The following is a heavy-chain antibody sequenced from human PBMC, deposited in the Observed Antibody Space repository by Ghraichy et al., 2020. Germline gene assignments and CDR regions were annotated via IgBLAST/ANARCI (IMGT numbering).Heavy chain of an antibody. D-gene: IGHD3-3*01. V-gene: IGHV3-21*01. J-gene: IGHJ3*02. CDR1: GFTFSSYS. Sequence: GGSLRLSCAASGFTFSSYSMNWVRQAPGKGLEWVSSISSSSSYIYYADSVKGRFTISRDNAKNSLYLQMNSLRAEDTAVYYCARSLRFEAFDIWGQGTMVTVSS. CDR3: ARSLRFEAFDI. CDR2: ISSSSSYI.